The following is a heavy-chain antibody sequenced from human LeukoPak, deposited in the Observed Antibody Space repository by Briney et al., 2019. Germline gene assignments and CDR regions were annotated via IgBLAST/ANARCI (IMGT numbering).Heavy chain of an antibody. J-gene: IGHJ3*02. V-gene: IGHV3-48*03. Sequence: GGSLRLSCVASGFTFSSYEMNWVRQAPGKGLEWVSYISSSGSTIYYADSVKGRFTISRDNAKNSLYLQMNSLRAEDTAVYYCARDKNDAFDIWGQGTMVTVSS. CDR1: GFTFSSYE. CDR3: ARDKNDAFDI. CDR2: ISSSGSTI.